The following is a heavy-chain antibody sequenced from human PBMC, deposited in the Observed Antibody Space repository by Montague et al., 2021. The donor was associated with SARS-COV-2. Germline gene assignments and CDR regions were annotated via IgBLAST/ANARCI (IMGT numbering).Heavy chain of an antibody. CDR3: ARDGRHY. CDR1: GFTFSSYS. CDR2: ISSSSSYL. J-gene: IGHJ4*02. D-gene: IGHD2-15*01. V-gene: IGHV3-21*01. Sequence: SLRLSCAASGFTFSSYSMNWVRQAPGKGLEWVSSISSSSSYLYYAYSVKGRFTISRDNAKNSLYLQMNSLRAEDTAVYYCARDGRHYWGQGTLVTVSS.